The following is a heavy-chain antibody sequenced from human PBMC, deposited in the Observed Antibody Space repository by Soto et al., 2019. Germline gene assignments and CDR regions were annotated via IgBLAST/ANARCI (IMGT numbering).Heavy chain of an antibody. V-gene: IGHV4-4*02. D-gene: IGHD5-18*01. CDR1: GVSISSHDW. CDR2: SHQSGNT. J-gene: IGHJ5*01. Sequence: SETLSLTCAVSGVSISSHDWWTWVRQPPGKGLEWIGESHQSGNTNYNSSLESRVTISVDKSKNQFSLKLTSVTVADTAVYYCARTGRAYRYGYGFDFWGQATLVTVSS. CDR3: ARTGRAYRYGYGFDF.